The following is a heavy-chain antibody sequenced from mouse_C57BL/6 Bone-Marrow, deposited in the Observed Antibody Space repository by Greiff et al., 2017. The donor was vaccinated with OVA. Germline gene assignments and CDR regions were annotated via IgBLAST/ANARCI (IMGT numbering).Heavy chain of an antibody. CDR1: GYTFTTYP. Sequence: LVESGAELVKPGASVKMSCKASGYTFTTYPIEWMKQNHGKSLEWIGNFHPYNDDTKYNEKFKGKATLTVEKSSSTVYLELSRLTSDDSAVYYCARGSGSSYWYFDVWGTGTTVTVSS. D-gene: IGHD1-1*01. J-gene: IGHJ1*03. CDR3: ARGSGSSYWYFDV. CDR2: FHPYNDDT. V-gene: IGHV1-47*01.